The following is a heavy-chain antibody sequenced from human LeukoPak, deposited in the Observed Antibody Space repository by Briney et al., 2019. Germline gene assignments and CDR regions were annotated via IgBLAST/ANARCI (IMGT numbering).Heavy chain of an antibody. CDR2: INPSGGST. Sequence: ASVKVSCKASGGTFSSYAISWVRQAPAQGLEWMGIINPSGGSTSYAQKFQGRVTMTRDTSTSTVYMELSSLRSEDTAVYYCARALDSNSYGFWYWGQGTLVTVSS. D-gene: IGHD5-18*01. V-gene: IGHV1-46*01. CDR3: ARALDSNSYGFWY. CDR1: GGTFSSYA. J-gene: IGHJ4*02.